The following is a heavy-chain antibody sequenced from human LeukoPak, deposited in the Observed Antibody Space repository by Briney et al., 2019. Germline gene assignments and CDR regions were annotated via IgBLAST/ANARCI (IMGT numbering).Heavy chain of an antibody. Sequence: SETLSLTCTVSGGSISSSSYYWGWIRQPPGKGLEWIGSIYYSGSTYYNPSLKSRVTISVDTSKNQFSLKLSSVTAADTAVYYCARHLGTTYYYGSGSYGDNWFDPWGQGTLVTVSS. CDR1: GGSISSSSYY. CDR2: IYYSGST. CDR3: ARHLGTTYYYGSGSYGDNWFDP. V-gene: IGHV4-39*01. J-gene: IGHJ5*02. D-gene: IGHD3-10*01.